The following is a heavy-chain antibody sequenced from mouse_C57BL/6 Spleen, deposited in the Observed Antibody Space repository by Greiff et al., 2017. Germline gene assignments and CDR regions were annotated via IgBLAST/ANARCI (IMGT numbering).Heavy chain of an antibody. D-gene: IGHD2-3*01. CDR1: GFTFSDYG. J-gene: IGHJ3*01. CDR3: ARPKIYPAWFAY. V-gene: IGHV5-17*01. CDR2: ISSGSSTI. Sequence: EVHLVESGGGLVKPGGSLKLSCAASGFTFSDYGMHWVRPAPEKGLEWVAYISSGSSTIYYADTVKGRFTISRDNAKNTLFLQMTSLRSEDTAMYYCARPKIYPAWFAYWGQGTLVTVSA.